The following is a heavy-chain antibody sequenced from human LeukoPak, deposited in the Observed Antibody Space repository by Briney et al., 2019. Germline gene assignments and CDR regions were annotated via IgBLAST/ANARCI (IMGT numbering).Heavy chain of an antibody. V-gene: IGHV3-48*02. CDR2: ISGSGSIF. CDR3: ARAHGNGEFDY. CDR1: GFTLGDYW. Sequence: GGSLRLSCAASGFTLGDYWMHWVRQAPGKGLEWISYISGSGSIFYYADFVKGRFTISRDNAKNSLYLQMNSLRDEDTALYYCARAHGNGEFDYWGQGTLVTVSS. J-gene: IGHJ4*02. D-gene: IGHD1-1*01.